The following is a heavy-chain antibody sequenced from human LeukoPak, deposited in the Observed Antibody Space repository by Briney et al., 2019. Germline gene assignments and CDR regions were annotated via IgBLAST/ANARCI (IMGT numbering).Heavy chain of an antibody. CDR2: MYHSGST. D-gene: IGHD6-13*01. CDR1: GYSIGSGYY. Sequence: SETLSLTCTVSGYSIGSGYYWGWIRQPPGKGLEWIGSMYHSGSTYYNPSLKSRVTISVDTSRNQFSLKLTSVTAADTAVYYCARVRQFAAAGRRWFDPWGQGTLVTVSS. CDR3: ARVRQFAAAGRRWFDP. J-gene: IGHJ5*02. V-gene: IGHV4-38-2*02.